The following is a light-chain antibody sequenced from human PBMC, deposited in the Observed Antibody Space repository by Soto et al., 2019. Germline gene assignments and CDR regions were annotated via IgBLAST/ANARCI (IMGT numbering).Light chain of an antibody. Sequence: AIRLTQSPSSLSASVGDRVTITCRASQGISSSLAWYQQKAGKAPNLLIYGASILQSGVPSGFSGSGFGTDFTLTISSLRAEDFAIYFCQQTKSYPSTFGGGTRVEI. CDR2: GAS. V-gene: IGKV1-13*02. CDR1: QGISSS. J-gene: IGKJ4*01. CDR3: QQTKSYPST.